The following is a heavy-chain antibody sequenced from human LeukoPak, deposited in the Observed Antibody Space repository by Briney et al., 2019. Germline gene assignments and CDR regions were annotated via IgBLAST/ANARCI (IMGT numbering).Heavy chain of an antibody. J-gene: IGHJ4*02. Sequence: GRSLRLSCAASGFTFSSYGMHWVRQAPGKGLEWVAVISYDGSNKYYADSVKGRFTISRDNSKNTLYLQMNSLRAEDTAVYYCAKRVTVTTKYFDSWGQGTLVTVSS. CDR1: GFTFSSYG. D-gene: IGHD4-17*01. CDR2: ISYDGSNK. CDR3: AKRVTVTTKYFDS. V-gene: IGHV3-30*18.